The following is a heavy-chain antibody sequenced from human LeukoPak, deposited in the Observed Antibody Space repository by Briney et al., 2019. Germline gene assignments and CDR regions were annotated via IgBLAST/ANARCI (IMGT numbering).Heavy chain of an antibody. D-gene: IGHD1-7*01. J-gene: IGHJ6*02. CDR2: IRSKAYGGTT. CDR3: TRVELRPYYYGIDV. CDR1: GFTFGDYA. Sequence: GRSLRLSCTASGFTFGDYAMSWVRQAPGKGLEWVGFIRSKAYGGTTEYAASVKGRFTISRDDSKSIAYLQMNSLKTEDTAVYYCTRVELRPYYYGIDVWGQGTTVTVSS. V-gene: IGHV3-49*04.